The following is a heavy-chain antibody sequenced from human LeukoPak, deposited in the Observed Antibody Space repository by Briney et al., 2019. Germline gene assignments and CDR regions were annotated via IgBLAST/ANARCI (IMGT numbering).Heavy chain of an antibody. CDR3: ATHPPKVCTGGSCTDY. CDR1: GGSINYYY. CDR2: IYYSGGT. V-gene: IGHV4-59*01. D-gene: IGHD2-15*01. J-gene: IGHJ4*02. Sequence: KPSETLSLTCTVSGGSINYYYWMWIRQPPGKGLEWIGYIYYSGGTHYNPSLKSRVTISVDMSKNQFSLKLSSVTAADTAVYYCATHPPKVCTGGSCTDYWGQGTLVTVSS.